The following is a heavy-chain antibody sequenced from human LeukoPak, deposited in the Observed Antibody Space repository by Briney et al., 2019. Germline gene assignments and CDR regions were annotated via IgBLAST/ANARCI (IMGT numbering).Heavy chain of an antibody. CDR1: GFTFSSYS. D-gene: IGHD1-26*01. CDR2: ISSSSSYI. Sequence: GGSLRLSCAASGFTFSSYSMNWVRQAPGKGLEWVSSISSSSSYIYYADSVKGRFTISRDNAKNSLYLQMNSLRAEDTALYYCARASGSYFFGDYYYYYMDVWGKGTTVTVSS. J-gene: IGHJ6*03. CDR3: ARASGSYFFGDYYYYYMDV. V-gene: IGHV3-21*04.